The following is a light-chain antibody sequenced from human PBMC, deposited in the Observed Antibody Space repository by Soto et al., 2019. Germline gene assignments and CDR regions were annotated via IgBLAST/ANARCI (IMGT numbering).Light chain of an antibody. Sequence: EIMMTQSPAPPSLSPGGKATLSCRASQSVSSNLAWYQQKPGQAPRLLIYGASTRATGIPARFSGSGSGTEFTLTISSLQSEDFAVYYCQQYNNWPLTFGGGTKVDIK. CDR3: QQYNNWPLT. V-gene: IGKV3-15*01. CDR2: GAS. J-gene: IGKJ4*01. CDR1: QSVSSN.